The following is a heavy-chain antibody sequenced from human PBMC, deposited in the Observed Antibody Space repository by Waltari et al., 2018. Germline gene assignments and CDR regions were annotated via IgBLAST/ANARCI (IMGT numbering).Heavy chain of an antibody. Sequence: QVQLQESGPGLVKPSETLSLTCAVPGYSISSGYYWGWIRQPPGKGLEWIGSIYHSGSTYYNPSLKSRVTISVDTSKNQFSLKMNSVTAADTAVYYCARTNWGGPTRWFDPWGRGTLVTVSS. V-gene: IGHV4-38-2*01. J-gene: IGHJ5*02. CDR2: IYHSGST. CDR3: ARTNWGGPTRWFDP. CDR1: GYSISSGYY. D-gene: IGHD3-16*01.